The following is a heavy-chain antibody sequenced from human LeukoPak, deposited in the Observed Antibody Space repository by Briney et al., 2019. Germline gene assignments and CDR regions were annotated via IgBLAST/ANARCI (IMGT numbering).Heavy chain of an antibody. J-gene: IGHJ5*02. CDR3: ARESGFMMVGEINADNWFDP. Sequence: QPGGSLRLSCSGAGFTFRDSAFHWVRQAPGKGLEWVAVISDDGSKRFYADSVKGRFTISRDNSRDTLYLHMQTLRPEDSAVYYCARESGFMMVGEINADNWFDPWGQGAPVTVSS. D-gene: IGHD3-3*01. CDR1: GFTFRDSA. CDR2: ISDDGSKR. V-gene: IGHV3-30*04.